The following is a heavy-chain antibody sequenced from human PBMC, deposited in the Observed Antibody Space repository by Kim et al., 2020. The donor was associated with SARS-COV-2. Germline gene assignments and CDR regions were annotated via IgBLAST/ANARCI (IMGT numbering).Heavy chain of an antibody. D-gene: IGHD3-3*01. Sequence: GGSLRLSCAASGFTFSSYWMHWVRQAPGKGLVWVSRINRDGSGTSYADSVKGRFTISRDNAQSTLYLQMNSLRAEDTAVYYCARDLDPNSNYNFYGMDVWGQGTTVTVSS. CDR1: GFTFSSYW. CDR2: INRDGSGT. CDR3: ARDLDPNSNYNFYGMDV. V-gene: IGHV3-74*01. J-gene: IGHJ6*02.